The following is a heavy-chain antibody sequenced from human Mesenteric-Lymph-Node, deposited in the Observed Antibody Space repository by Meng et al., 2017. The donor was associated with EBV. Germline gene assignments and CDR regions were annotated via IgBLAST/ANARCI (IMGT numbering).Heavy chain of an antibody. Sequence: LEEPCPGVVKPSGTLSLTVAVSGASVSSDNGWSWARQPPGKGLEWIGAIYHSGSPNYNPSLKSRVTISVDKSKRQFSLKLTSVTAADTAVYHCARFQRFGDFDWGQGTLVTVSS. J-gene: IGHJ4*02. CDR2: IYHSGSP. V-gene: IGHV4-4*02. CDR3: ARFQRFGDFD. D-gene: IGHD3-10*01. CDR1: GASVSSDNG.